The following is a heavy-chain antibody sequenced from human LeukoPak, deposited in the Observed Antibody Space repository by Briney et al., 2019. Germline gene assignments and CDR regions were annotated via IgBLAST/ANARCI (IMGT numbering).Heavy chain of an antibody. J-gene: IGHJ4*02. Sequence: SETLSLTCTVSGGSISSSSYYWGWIRQPPGKGLEWIGSIYYSGSTYYNPSLKSRVTISVDTSKNQFSLKLSSVTAAGTAVYYCARDRGYYDSSGSFAPLDYWGQGTLVTVSS. CDR3: ARDRGYYDSSGSFAPLDY. CDR2: IYYSGST. CDR1: GGSISSSSYY. V-gene: IGHV4-39*07. D-gene: IGHD3-22*01.